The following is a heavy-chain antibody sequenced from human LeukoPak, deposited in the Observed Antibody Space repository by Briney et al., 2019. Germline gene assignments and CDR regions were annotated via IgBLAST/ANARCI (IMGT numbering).Heavy chain of an antibody. Sequence: SETLSLTCTVSGGSISSSSYYWGWIRQPPGKGLEWIGSIYYSGSTYYNPSLKSRVTISVDTSKNQFSLKLSSVTAADTAVYYCAKNADRGAYCRGGSCYPYYYYYMDVWGTGTTVTISS. V-gene: IGHV4-39*07. CDR2: IYYSGST. CDR1: GGSISSSSYY. D-gene: IGHD2-15*01. J-gene: IGHJ6*03. CDR3: AKNADRGAYCRGGSCYPYYYYYMDV.